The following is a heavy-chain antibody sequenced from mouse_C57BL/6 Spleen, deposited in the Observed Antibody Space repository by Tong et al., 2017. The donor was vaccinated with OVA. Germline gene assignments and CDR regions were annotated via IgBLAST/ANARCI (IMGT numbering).Heavy chain of an antibody. V-gene: IGHV1-82*01. CDR1: GYAFSSSW. CDR2: IYPGDGDT. J-gene: IGHJ2*01. CDR3: AGTVVHFDY. D-gene: IGHD1-1*01. Sequence: VQLQESGPELVKPGASVKISCKASGYAFSSSWMNWVKQRPGKGLEWIGRIYPGDGDTNYNGKFKGKATLTADKSSSTAYMQLSSLTSEDSAVYFCAGTVVHFDYWGQGTTLTVSS.